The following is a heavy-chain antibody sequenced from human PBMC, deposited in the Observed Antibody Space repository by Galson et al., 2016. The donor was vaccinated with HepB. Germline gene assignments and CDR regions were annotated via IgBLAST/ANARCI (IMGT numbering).Heavy chain of an antibody. CDR3: ARHCGGGSCYRAFEI. V-gene: IGHV4-34*01. CDR2: ISHSGST. D-gene: IGHD2-15*01. J-gene: IGHJ3*02. CDR1: GGSFSGY. Sequence: LSLTCAVHGGSFSGYWSWIRQPPGKGLEWIGEISHSGSTNYNPSLKSRVTISVDASKNQISLKLSSMTAADTAVYYCARHCGGGSCYRAFEIWGQGTTVTVSS.